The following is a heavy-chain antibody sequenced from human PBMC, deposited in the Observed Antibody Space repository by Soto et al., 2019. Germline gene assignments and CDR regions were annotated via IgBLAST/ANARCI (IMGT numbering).Heavy chain of an antibody. Sequence: EVQLVESGGGLVKPGGSLRLSCAASGFTFSSYSMNWVRQAPGKGLEWVSSISSSSSYIYYADSVKGRFTISRDNAKNSLYLQMNSLRAEDTAVYYCARISLLLPHYYYYYMDVWGKGTTVTVSS. CDR3: ARISLLLPHYYYYYMDV. CDR1: GFTFSSYS. CDR2: ISSSSSYI. D-gene: IGHD3-10*01. V-gene: IGHV3-21*01. J-gene: IGHJ6*03.